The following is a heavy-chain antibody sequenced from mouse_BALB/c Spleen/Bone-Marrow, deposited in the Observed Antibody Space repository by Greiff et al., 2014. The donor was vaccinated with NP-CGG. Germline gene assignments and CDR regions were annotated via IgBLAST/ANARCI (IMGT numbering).Heavy chain of an antibody. CDR3: AREVSMDY. CDR1: GFTFSDYY. V-gene: IGHV5-4*02. J-gene: IGHJ4*01. Sequence: EVQLVESGGGLVKPGGSLKLSCAASGFTFSDYYMYWVRQTPEERLEWVATISDGGSYTYYPDSVKGRFTISRDNAKNNLFLQLSSLKSEDTAMYYCAREVSMDYWGQGTSVTVSS. CDR2: ISDGGSYT.